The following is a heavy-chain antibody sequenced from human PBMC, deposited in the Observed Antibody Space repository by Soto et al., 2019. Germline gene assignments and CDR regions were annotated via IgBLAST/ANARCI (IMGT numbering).Heavy chain of an antibody. Sequence: GGSLRLSCAASGFTFSNYAMSWVRQAPGKGLEWVSAVGDNGDNTYYADSVKGRFTISRDNSKNTLYLQMNSLRAEDAAVYYCAKQIFYCSAGNSSFVYSCPATLVTV. CDR2: VGDNGDNT. J-gene: IGHJ4*02. CDR3: AKQIFYCSAGNSSFVY. V-gene: IGHV3-23*01. D-gene: IGHD2-15*01. CDR1: GFTFSNYA.